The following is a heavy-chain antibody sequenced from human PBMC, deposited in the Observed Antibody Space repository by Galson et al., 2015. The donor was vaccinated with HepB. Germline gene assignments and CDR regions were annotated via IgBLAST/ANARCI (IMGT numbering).Heavy chain of an antibody. CDR3: AKDRGAIVGAMGFHY. J-gene: IGHJ4*02. CDR2: ISGSGYSK. V-gene: IGHV3-23*01. CDR1: GFTFSSYA. D-gene: IGHD1-26*01. Sequence: SLRLSCAASGFTFSSYAVSWVRQAPGKGLEWVSAISGSGYSKYYADSVKGRFTISRDNSKNTLYLQMNSLRAEATGVYYCAKDRGAIVGAMGFHYWGQGTLVTVSS.